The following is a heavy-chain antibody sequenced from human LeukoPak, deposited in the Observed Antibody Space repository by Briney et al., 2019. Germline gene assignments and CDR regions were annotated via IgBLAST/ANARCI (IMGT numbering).Heavy chain of an antibody. CDR3: TRGPRGYDSSGAP. D-gene: IGHD3-22*01. CDR2: IKQDGSEK. CDR1: GFTLSTYW. J-gene: IGHJ5*02. V-gene: IGHV3-7*01. Sequence: GGSLRLSCAAPGFTLSTYWMSWVRQAPGKGLEWLANIKQDGSEKYYVDSVKGRFTISRDNVENSLDLQMNSLRVGDTAVYYCTRGPRGYDSSGAPWGQGTLVTVSS.